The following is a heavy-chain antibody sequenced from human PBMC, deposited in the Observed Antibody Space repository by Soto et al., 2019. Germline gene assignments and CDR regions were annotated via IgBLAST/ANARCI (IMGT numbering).Heavy chain of an antibody. CDR1: GFTFSSYG. Sequence: LRLSCAASGFTFSSYGMHWVRQAPGKGLEWVAVISYDGSNKYYADSVKGRFTISRDNSKNTLYLQMNSLRAEDTAVYYCAKESYDSSGYYYRYYYYGMDVCGQRTTVTVS. CDR3: AKESYDSSGYYYRYYYYGMDV. J-gene: IGHJ6*02. V-gene: IGHV3-30*18. CDR2: ISYDGSNK. D-gene: IGHD3-22*01.